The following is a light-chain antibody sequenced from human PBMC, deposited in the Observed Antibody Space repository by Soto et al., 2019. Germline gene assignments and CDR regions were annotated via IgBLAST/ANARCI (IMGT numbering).Light chain of an antibody. V-gene: IGLV2-11*01. J-gene: IGLJ1*01. CDR2: DVS. CDR1: SNDVGDYNN. CDR3: CSYAGSSTFV. Sequence: QSALTQPRSVSGSPGQSVTISCTGTSNDVGDYNNVSWYQQHPDKAPKLMIYDVSKRPSGVPDRFSGSKSGNTASLTISGLQAEDEADYFCCSYAGSSTFVFGTGTKLTVL.